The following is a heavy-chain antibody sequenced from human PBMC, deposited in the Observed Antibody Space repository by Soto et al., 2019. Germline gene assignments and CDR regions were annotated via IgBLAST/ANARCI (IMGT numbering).Heavy chain of an antibody. CDR3: ARDPAGYYSYGMDV. J-gene: IGHJ6*02. CDR2: IIPIFGTA. Sequence: SVKVSCKASGYTFTGYYMHWVRQAPGQGLEWMGGIIPIFGTANYAQKFQGRVTITADESTSTAYMELSSLRSEDTAVYYCARDPAGYYSYGMDVWGQGTTVTVSS. D-gene: IGHD6-25*01. CDR1: GYTFTGYY. V-gene: IGHV1-69*13.